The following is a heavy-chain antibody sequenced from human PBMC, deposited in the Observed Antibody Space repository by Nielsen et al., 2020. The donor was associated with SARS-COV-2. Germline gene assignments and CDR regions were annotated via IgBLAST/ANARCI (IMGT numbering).Heavy chain of an antibody. J-gene: IGHJ4*02. Sequence: WIRQPPGKGLEWVGRIKSKTDGGTTDYAAPVKGRFTISRDDSKNTLYLQMNSLRAEDTAVYYCAKASVVVVPAAQWGFDYWGQGTLVTVSS. CDR2: IKSKTDGGTT. D-gene: IGHD2-2*01. V-gene: IGHV3-15*01. CDR3: AKASVVVVPAAQWGFDY.